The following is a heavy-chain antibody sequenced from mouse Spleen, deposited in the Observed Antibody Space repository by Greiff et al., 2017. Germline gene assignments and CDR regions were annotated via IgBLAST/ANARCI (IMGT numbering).Heavy chain of an antibody. J-gene: IGHJ1*01. CDR1: GYTFTSYW. V-gene: IGHV1-69*01. Sequence: VQLQQPGAELVMPGASVKLSCKASGYTFTSYWMHWVKQRPGQGLEWIGEIDPSDSYTNDNQKFKGKATLTVDKSSSTAYMRLSSLTSEDSAVYYCARHFDAWGAGTTVTVSS. CDR3: ARHFDA. CDR2: IDPSDSYT.